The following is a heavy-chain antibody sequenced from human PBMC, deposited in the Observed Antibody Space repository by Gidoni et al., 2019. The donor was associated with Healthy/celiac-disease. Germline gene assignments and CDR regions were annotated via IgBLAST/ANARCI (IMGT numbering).Heavy chain of an antibody. D-gene: IGHD2-15*01. J-gene: IGHJ3*02. CDR2: ISSSGSTI. CDR3: ARDILVVVAATDAFDI. CDR1: GFTFSDYY. V-gene: IGHV3-11*01. Sequence: QVQLVEAGGGLVKPGGSLRLSCAASGFTFSDYYMSWIRQAPGKGLEWVSYISSSGSTIYYADSVKGRFTISRDNAKNSLYLQMNSLRAEDTAVYYCARDILVVVAATDAFDIWGQGTMVTVSS.